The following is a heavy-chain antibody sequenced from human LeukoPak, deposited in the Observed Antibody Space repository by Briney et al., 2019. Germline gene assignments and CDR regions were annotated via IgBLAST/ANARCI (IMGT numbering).Heavy chain of an antibody. Sequence: PGRSLRLSCAASGFTFSSYAMHWVRQAPGKGLEWVAVIAYDGSNTYYADSVKGRFTISRDNSKNTLYLQMNSLRGDDTAVYYCARDREMATIVWYFDLWGRGTLVTVSS. CDR1: GFTFSSYA. V-gene: IGHV3-30-3*01. CDR2: IAYDGSNT. CDR3: ARDREMATIVWYFDL. J-gene: IGHJ2*01. D-gene: IGHD5-24*01.